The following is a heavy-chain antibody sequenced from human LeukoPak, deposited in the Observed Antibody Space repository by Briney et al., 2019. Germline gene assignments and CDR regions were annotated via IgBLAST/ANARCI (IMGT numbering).Heavy chain of an antibody. V-gene: IGHV1-69*13. CDR1: GGTFSSYA. CDR3: ARDLHDYGDYEEGNFDY. Sequence: SVKVSCKASGGTFSSYAISWVRQAPGQGLEWMGGIIPIFGTANYAQKFQGRVTITADESTSTAYMELSSLRSEDTAVYYCARDLHDYGDYEEGNFDYWGQGTLVTVSS. D-gene: IGHD4-17*01. CDR2: IIPIFGTA. J-gene: IGHJ4*02.